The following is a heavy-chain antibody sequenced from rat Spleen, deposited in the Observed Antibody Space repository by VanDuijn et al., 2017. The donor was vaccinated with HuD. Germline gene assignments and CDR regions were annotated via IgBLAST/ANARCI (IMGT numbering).Heavy chain of an antibody. D-gene: IGHD1-10*01. CDR2: MWSGGST. CDR1: GFSLTSYN. V-gene: IGHV2-45*01. CDR3: TRSPYNNYVMDA. J-gene: IGHJ4*01. Sequence: QVQLMESGPGLVQPSETLSLTCTVSGFSLTSYNVHWVRQPPGKGLEWMGVMWSGGSTDYNSVLKSRLSISRDTSKNQVFLKLNSLQTDDTAIYYCTRSPYNNYVMDAWGQGASVTVSS.